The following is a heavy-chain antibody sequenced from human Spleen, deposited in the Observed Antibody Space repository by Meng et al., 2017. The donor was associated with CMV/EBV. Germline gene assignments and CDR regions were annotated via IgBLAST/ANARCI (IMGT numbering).Heavy chain of an antibody. J-gene: IGHJ4*02. Sequence: SVKVSCKASGGAFTSYAISWVRQAPGQGLEWMGGIIPIFGTANYAQKFQGRVTITTDESTSTAYMELSSLRSEDTAVYYCAGVWDISCTSISCYLGYWGQGTLVTVSS. CDR3: AGVWDISCTSISCYLGY. V-gene: IGHV1-69*05. CDR1: GGAFTSYA. D-gene: IGHD2-2*01. CDR2: IIPIFGTA.